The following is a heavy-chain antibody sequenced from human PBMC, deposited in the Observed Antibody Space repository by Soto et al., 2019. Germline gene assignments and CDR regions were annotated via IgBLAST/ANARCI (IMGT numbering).Heavy chain of an antibody. D-gene: IGHD4-17*01. CDR3: ARRSNDYGDPNKYYFDY. CDR2: INPSGGST. J-gene: IGHJ4*02. V-gene: IGHV1-46*01. Sequence: ASVKVSCKASGYTFTIYYIHWVRQAPGQGLEWMGIINPSGGSTSYAQKFQGRVTMTRDTSTSTVYMELSSLRSEDTAVYYCARRSNDYGDPNKYYFDYWGQGTLVTVSS. CDR1: GYTFTIYY.